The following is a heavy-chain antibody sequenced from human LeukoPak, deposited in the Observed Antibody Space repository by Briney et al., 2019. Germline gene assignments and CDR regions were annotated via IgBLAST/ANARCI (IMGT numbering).Heavy chain of an antibody. Sequence: GESLRLSCAASGFTFSSYGLNWVRQAPGKGLEWVSTISSGGHIYYEDSVKGRFTISRDNSKNTLYLQMNTLRAEDTAVYYCTRDGDYYDTSGPDVWGKGTTVTVSS. D-gene: IGHD3-22*01. J-gene: IGHJ6*04. CDR1: GFTFSSYG. V-gene: IGHV3-21*04. CDR2: ISSGGHI. CDR3: TRDGDYYDTSGPDV.